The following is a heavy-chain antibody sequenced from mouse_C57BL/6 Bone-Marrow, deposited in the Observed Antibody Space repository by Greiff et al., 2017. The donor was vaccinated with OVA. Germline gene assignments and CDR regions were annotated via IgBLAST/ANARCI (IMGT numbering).Heavy chain of an antibody. D-gene: IGHD3-2*02. J-gene: IGHJ3*01. CDR2: IYPRSGNT. Sequence: QVQLQQSGAELARPGASVKLSCKASGYTFTSYGISWVKQRTGQGLEWIGEIYPRSGNTYYNEKFKGKATLTADKSSSTAYMELRSLTSEDSAVYFCATGQLRLLTAWFAYWGQGTLVTVSA. CDR1: GYTFTSYG. CDR3: ATGQLRLLTAWFAY. V-gene: IGHV1-81*01.